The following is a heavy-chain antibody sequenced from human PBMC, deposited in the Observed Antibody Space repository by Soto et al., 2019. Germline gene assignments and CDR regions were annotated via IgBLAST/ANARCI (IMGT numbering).Heavy chain of an antibody. J-gene: IGHJ4*02. CDR2: IYYSGST. V-gene: IGHV4-31*03. D-gene: IGHD4-17*01. CDR1: GGSISSGGYY. Sequence: SETLSLTCTVSGGSISSGGYYWSWIRQHPGKGLEWIGYIYYSGSTYYNPSLKSRVTISVDTSKNQFSLKLSSVTAADTAVYYCARAAQTTVTTSGVDYWGQGTLVTVSS. CDR3: ARAAQTTVTTSGVDY.